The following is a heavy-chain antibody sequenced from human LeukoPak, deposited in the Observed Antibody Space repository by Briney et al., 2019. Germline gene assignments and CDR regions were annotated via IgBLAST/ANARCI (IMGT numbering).Heavy chain of an antibody. CDR1: GYSFTSYW. V-gene: IGHV5-51*01. CDR2: IYPGDSDT. D-gene: IGHD3-22*01. CDR3: ARSHLYYYDSSGTEFDY. J-gene: IGHJ4*02. Sequence: GESLKISCKGSGYSFTSYWIGWVRQMPGKGLEWMGIIYPGDSDTRYSPSFQGQVTISAAKSISTAYLQWSSLKASDTAMYYCARSHLYYYDSSGTEFDYWGQGTLVTVSS.